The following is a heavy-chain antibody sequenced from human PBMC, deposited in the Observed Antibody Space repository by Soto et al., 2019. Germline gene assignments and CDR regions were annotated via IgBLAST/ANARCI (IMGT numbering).Heavy chain of an antibody. CDR1: GYTFTSYA. V-gene: IGHV1-3*01. Sequence: QVPLVQSGAEVKKPGASVKVSCKASGYTFTSYAMHWVRQAPGQRLEWMGWINAGNGNTKYSQKFQGRVTITRDTSASTAYMELSSLRSEDTAVYYCAREGITGTTPWDDAFDIWGQGTMVTVSS. J-gene: IGHJ3*02. CDR3: AREGITGTTPWDDAFDI. D-gene: IGHD1-20*01. CDR2: INAGNGNT.